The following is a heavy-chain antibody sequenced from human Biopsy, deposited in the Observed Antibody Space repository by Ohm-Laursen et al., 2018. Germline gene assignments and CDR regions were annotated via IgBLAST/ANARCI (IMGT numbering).Heavy chain of an antibody. CDR3: ARTVDTVVVTPSDH. V-gene: IGHV1-18*01. Sequence: SSVKVSCKASGYLFINYGISWVRQAPGQGLEWLGWISTYNGNTNYAQKFRGRVTMTTDKPTSTAYVELRSLRSDDTAVYYCARTVDTVVVTPSDHWGQGTLVTVSS. D-gene: IGHD5-18*01. CDR1: GYLFINYG. CDR2: ISTYNGNT. J-gene: IGHJ4*02.